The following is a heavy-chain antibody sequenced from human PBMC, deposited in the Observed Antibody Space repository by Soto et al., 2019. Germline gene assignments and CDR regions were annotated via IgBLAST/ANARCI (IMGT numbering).Heavy chain of an antibody. V-gene: IGHV1-18*01. CDR3: ARDSAMIVVVMDAFDI. CDR2: ISAYNGNT. D-gene: IGHD3-22*01. J-gene: IGHJ3*02. Sequence: ASVKVSWKASGYTFTVYGISWVRQAPGQGLEWMGWISAYNGNTNYAQKLQGRVTMTTDTSTSTAYMELRSLRSDDTAVYYCARDSAMIVVVMDAFDIWGQGTMVTVS. CDR1: GYTFTVYG.